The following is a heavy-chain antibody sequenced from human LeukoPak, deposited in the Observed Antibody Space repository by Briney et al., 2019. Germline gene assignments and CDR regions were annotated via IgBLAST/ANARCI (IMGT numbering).Heavy chain of an antibody. J-gene: IGHJ4*02. CDR2: INPNSGGT. CDR1: GYTFTGYF. D-gene: IGHD6-13*01. CDR3: ARDGYRSSWYQF. Sequence: ASVKVSCKASGYTFTGYFIHWVRQAPGQGLEWMGWINPNSGGTNYAQKFQGRVTMTRATSISTAYMELTSLTSDDTAVYFCARDGYRSSWYQFWGQGTLVTVSP. V-gene: IGHV1-2*02.